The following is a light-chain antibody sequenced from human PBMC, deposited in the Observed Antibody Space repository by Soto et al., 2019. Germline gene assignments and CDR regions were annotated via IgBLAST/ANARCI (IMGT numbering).Light chain of an antibody. J-gene: IGKJ4*01. CDR3: QQRVSWPLT. CDR2: GAS. V-gene: IGKV3-15*01. CDR1: QSVSSK. Sequence: EIVMTQSPATLSVSPGERATLSCRASQSVSSKLAWYQQKPGQAPRLLIYGASTRATGIPARFSGSGSGTNFTLTISSPQSEDFAVYYCQQRVSWPLTFGGGT.